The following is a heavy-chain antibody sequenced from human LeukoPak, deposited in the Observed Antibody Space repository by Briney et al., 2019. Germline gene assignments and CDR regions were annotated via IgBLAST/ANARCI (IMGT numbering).Heavy chain of an antibody. D-gene: IGHD3-22*01. CDR3: ATDSDSSGWATDY. Sequence: GSSVKVSCKASGGTFSSYAISWVRQAPGQGLEWMGRIIPILGIANYAQKFQGRVTITADKSTSTAYMELSSLRSEDTAVYYCATDSDSSGWATDYWGQGTLVTVSS. J-gene: IGHJ4*02. CDR1: GGTFSSYA. V-gene: IGHV1-69*04. CDR2: IIPILGIA.